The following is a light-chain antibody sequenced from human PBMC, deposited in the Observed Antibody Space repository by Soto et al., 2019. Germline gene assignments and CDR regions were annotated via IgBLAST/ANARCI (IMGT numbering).Light chain of an antibody. CDR3: QKYNSVPFT. CDR1: QGISNY. CDR2: AAS. J-gene: IGKJ3*01. Sequence: DIQMTQSPSSLSVSEGDTVTITCRASQGISNYLAWYQQKPGKVPRLLIHAASSLQSGVPSRFSGSGSGTDFTLTISSLQPEDVATYYCQKYNSVPFTFGPGTKVDIK. V-gene: IGKV1-27*01.